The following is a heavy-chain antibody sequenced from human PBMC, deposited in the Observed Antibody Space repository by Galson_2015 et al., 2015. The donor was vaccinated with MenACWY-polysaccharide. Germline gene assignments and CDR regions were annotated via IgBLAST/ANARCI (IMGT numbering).Heavy chain of an antibody. CDR3: ARVRDGLGFFDY. Sequence: SVKVSCKASGYTFTSYGISWVRQAPGQGLEWMGWINPNSGGTNYAQKFQGRVTMTRDTSISTAYMELSRLRSDDTAVYYCARVRDGLGFFDYWGQGTLVTVSS. D-gene: IGHD3-16*01. J-gene: IGHJ4*02. V-gene: IGHV1-2*02. CDR1: GYTFTSYG. CDR2: INPNSGGT.